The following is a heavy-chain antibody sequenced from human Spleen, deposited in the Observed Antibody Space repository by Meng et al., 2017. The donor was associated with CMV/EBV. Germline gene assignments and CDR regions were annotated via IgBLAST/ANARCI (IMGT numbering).Heavy chain of an antibody. CDR2: ISAYNGNT. J-gene: IGHJ4*02. CDR1: GYNFTSYG. D-gene: IGHD3-10*01. Sequence: QGQLVQPGAEGKKPGASVKLPCKASGYNFTSYGISWVRQSPGQGLEWMGWISAYNGNTNSAQKLQGRVTMTTDTSTSTAYMELRSLRSDDTAVYYCARGPFNYYGSGYYFDYWGQGTLVTVSS. CDR3: ARGPFNYYGSGYYFDY. V-gene: IGHV1-18*01.